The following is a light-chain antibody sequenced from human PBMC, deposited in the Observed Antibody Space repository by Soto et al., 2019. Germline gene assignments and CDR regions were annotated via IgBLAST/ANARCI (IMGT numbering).Light chain of an antibody. V-gene: IGKV1-39*01. Sequence: DIQMTQSPSSLSASVGDRVTITCRASESINRHLNWYQQKPGKAPKLLIYAASSLQNGVPSRFSGSVSGTDFTLTISNLQPEDFATYYCQQSYSTLSITFGQGTRLEIK. CDR3: QQSYSTLSIT. J-gene: IGKJ5*01. CDR1: ESINRH. CDR2: AAS.